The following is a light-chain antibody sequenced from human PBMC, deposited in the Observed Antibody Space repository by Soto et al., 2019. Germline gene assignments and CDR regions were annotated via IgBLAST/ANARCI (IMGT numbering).Light chain of an antibody. CDR2: AAS. Sequence: DIQVTQSPSSLSASVEDRVIITCRASQSISNHLNWYQQKPGKAPKLLIFAASSLQSGVPSRFSGSGSGTDFTLTISSLQPEDFATYYCQQSYSTPWTFGQGAKADI. CDR3: QQSYSTPWT. V-gene: IGKV1-39*01. J-gene: IGKJ1*01. CDR1: QSISNH.